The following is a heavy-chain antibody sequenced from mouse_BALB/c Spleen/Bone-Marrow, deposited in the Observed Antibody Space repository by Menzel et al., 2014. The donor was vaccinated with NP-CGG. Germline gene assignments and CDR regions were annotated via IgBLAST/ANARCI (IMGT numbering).Heavy chain of an antibody. Sequence: DVKVEESGGGLVKPGGSLKLSCAASGFTFSSYAMSWVRQTPEKRLEWVATISSGGNYTYYPDSVKGRFSISRDNAKDTLYLQMSRLRSEDTAVYYCARHGGYDAGAWFAYWGQGTLVTVSA. V-gene: IGHV5-9-3*01. CDR1: GFTFSSYA. D-gene: IGHD2-2*01. J-gene: IGHJ3*01. CDR2: ISSGGNYT. CDR3: ARHGGYDAGAWFAY.